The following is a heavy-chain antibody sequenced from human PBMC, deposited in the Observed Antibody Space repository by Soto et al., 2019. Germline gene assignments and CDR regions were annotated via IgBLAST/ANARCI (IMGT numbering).Heavy chain of an antibody. CDR1: GGSISSYY. J-gene: IGHJ4*02. D-gene: IGHD5-12*01. Sequence: SETLSLTCTVSGGSISSYYWSWIRQPPGKGLEWIGYIYYSGSTNYNPSLKSRVTISVDTSKNQFSLKLSSVTAADTAVYYCARVQVVATILTVLDYWGQGTLVTVSS. V-gene: IGHV4-59*01. CDR3: ARVQVVATILTVLDY. CDR2: IYYSGST.